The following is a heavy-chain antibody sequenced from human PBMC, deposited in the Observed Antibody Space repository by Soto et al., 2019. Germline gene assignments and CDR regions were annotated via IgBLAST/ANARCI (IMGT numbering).Heavy chain of an antibody. CDR2: ISAYNGNT. V-gene: IGHV1-18*01. J-gene: IGHJ5*02. D-gene: IGHD3-22*01. CDR1: GYTFTSYG. CDR3: ARNFGGGYYFGPPPPSPGYWFDP. Sequence: QVQLVQSGAEVKKPGASVKVYCKASGYTFTSYGISWVRQAPGQGLEWMGWISAYNGNTNYAQKLQGRVTMTTDTSTSTAYMELRSLRSDDTAVYYCARNFGGGYYFGPPPPSPGYWFDPWGQGTLVTFSS.